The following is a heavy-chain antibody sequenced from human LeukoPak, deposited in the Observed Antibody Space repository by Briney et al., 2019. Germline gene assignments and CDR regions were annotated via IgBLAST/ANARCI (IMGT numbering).Heavy chain of an antibody. J-gene: IGHJ4*02. D-gene: IGHD5-12*01. Sequence: GRSLRLSCAASGFTFSSYAMHWVRQAPGKGLEWVAVISYDGSNKYYADSVKGRFTISRDNSKNTLYLQMNSLRAEDTAVYYCARSEAYGGYVFDYWGQGTLVTVSS. CDR3: ARSEAYGGYVFDY. V-gene: IGHV3-30-3*01. CDR1: GFTFSSYA. CDR2: ISYDGSNK.